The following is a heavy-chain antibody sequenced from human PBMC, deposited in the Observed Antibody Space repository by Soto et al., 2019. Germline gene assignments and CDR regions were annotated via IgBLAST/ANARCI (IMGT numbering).Heavy chain of an antibody. V-gene: IGHV1-18*01. D-gene: IGHD7-27*01. CDR2: ISPYNGKT. CDR3: ARAGFSTSRLGLLGTGAHGVEIDF. Sequence: QVQLVQSGAEVKKTGASVEVSCKASGYTFISYGISWVRQAPGQGLEWMGWISPYNGKTNYAQTFQGRATMTTDRSTSTAYMELRSLRFDDTAVSYCARAGFSTSRLGLLGTGAHGVEIDFWGQGTLVTVSS. J-gene: IGHJ4*02. CDR1: GYTFISYG.